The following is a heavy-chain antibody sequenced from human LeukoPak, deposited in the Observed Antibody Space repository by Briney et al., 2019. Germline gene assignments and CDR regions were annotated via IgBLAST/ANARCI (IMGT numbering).Heavy chain of an antibody. V-gene: IGHV4-30-4*01. CDR2: IYYSGRT. CDR1: GGSITSEDNY. J-gene: IGHJ4*02. D-gene: IGHD3-22*01. CDR3: ARMDYDTSGHYYMGFDY. Sequence: PSQTLSLTCTVSGGSITSEDNYWSWIRQPQGKGLEWIGDIYYSGRTFFTPSLKSRVPISIDTSKNQFSLRLTSVTAADTAIYFCARMDYDTSGHYYMGFDYWGQGALVTVSS.